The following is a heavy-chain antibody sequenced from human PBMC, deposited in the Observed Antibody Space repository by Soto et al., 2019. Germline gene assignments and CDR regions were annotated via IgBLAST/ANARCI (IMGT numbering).Heavy chain of an antibody. Sequence: EVQLVESGGGLVQPGGSLRLSCAASGFTVSSTYMSWVRQVSGKGLEWVSVIYSDGRTYYADSVKDRFTISRDNSKNTLYLHMNSLRAEDTAVYYCARDPPYGSGKRGGYFDYWGQGTVVTVSS. D-gene: IGHD3-10*01. CDR1: GFTVSSTY. CDR3: ARDPPYGSGKRGGYFDY. V-gene: IGHV3-66*01. J-gene: IGHJ4*02. CDR2: IYSDGRT.